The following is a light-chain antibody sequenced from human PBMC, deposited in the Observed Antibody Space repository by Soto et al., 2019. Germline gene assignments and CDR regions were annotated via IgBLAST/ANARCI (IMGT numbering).Light chain of an antibody. CDR2: DGA. J-gene: IGKJ4*01. CDR3: KQPYSHFVS. V-gene: IGKV1-39*01. CDR1: QTISTF. Sequence: DIQMTPSPSSLSASAVDRVTITCRSSQTISTFLHWFQQKPGKPPNLLIYDGASLQSGISSRYSGNGPGTDFTFTISTLKPEQLGTYYCKQPYSHFVSSGGGTKVE.